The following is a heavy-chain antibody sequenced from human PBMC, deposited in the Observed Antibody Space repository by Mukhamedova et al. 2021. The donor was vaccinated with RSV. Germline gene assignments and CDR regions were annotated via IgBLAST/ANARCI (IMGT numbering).Heavy chain of an antibody. V-gene: IGHV4-34*01. D-gene: IGHD3-3*01. CDR3: ARGGRFDFWSGYPTYYFDY. Sequence: GEINHSGSTNYNPSLKSRVTISVDTSKNQFSLKLSSVTAADTAVYYCARGGRFDFWSGYPTYYFDYWGQGTLVIVSS. CDR2: INHSGST. J-gene: IGHJ4*02.